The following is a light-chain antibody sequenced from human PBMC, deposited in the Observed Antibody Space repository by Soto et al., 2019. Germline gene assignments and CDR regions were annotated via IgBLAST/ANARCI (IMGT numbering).Light chain of an antibody. Sequence: QSALTQPPSASGSPGQSVTISCTGTSSDVGGYNYVSWYQQHPGKAPKLMIYEVSKRPSGVPDRFSGSKSGNTASLTVSGLQAEDEADYYCSSYAGSNNVVFGGRTSSPS. CDR3: SSYAGSNNVV. J-gene: IGLJ2*01. V-gene: IGLV2-8*01. CDR2: EVS. CDR1: SSDVGGYNY.